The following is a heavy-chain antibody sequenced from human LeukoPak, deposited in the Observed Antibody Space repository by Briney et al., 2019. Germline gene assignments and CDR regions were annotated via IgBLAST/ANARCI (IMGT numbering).Heavy chain of an antibody. J-gene: IGHJ5*02. CDR1: GGSLSSSNW. CDR3: ARGVAAAGTDWFDP. D-gene: IGHD6-13*01. CDR2: TYHIGST. V-gene: IGHV4-4*02. Sequence: PSETLSLTCAVSGGSLSSSNWWSWVRQPPGKGLEWIGETYHIGSTTSTPSLKSLVTISVNKSKNQFSLKLSSVTAADTAVYYCARGVAAAGTDWFDPWGQGTLVTVSS.